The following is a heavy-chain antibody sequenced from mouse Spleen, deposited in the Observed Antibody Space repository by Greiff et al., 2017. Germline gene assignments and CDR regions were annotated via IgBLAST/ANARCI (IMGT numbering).Heavy chain of an antibody. CDR3: AREGYDYGYFDV. CDR2: INYDGSST. V-gene: IGHV5-16*01. CDR1: GFTFSDYY. J-gene: IGHJ1*03. D-gene: IGHD2-3*01. Sequence: VESEGGLVQPGRSTTVSCTASGFTFSDYYMAWVRQVPEKGLEWVANINYDGSSTYYLDSLKSRFIISRDNAKNILYLQMSSLKSEDTATYYCAREGYDYGYFDVWGTGTTVTVSS.